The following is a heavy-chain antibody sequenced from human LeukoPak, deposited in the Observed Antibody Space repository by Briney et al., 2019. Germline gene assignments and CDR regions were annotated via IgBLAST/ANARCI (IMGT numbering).Heavy chain of an antibody. D-gene: IGHD2-2*01. J-gene: IGHJ4*02. CDR2: ISAYSGNT. CDR3: ARDGGHCSSTSCYNFY. CDR1: GYTFTNYG. V-gene: IGHV1-18*01. Sequence: ASVKVSCKASGYTFTNYGISWVRQAPGQGLEWMGWISAYSGNTHYAQKLQGRVTMTTDTSTSIAYMELRSLRSDDTAVYYCARDGGHCSSTSCYNFYWGQGTLVTVSS.